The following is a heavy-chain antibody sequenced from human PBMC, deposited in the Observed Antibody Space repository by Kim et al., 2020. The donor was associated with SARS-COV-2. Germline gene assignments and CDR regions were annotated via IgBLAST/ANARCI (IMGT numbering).Heavy chain of an antibody. CDR1: GYTFTGYY. V-gene: IGHV1-2*02. J-gene: IGHJ4*02. CDR3: ARGYSSSTLPFDY. D-gene: IGHD6-6*01. Sequence: ASVKVSCKASGYTFTGYYMHWVRQAPGQGLEWMGWINPNSGGTNYAQKFQGRVTMTRDTSISTAYMELSRLRSDDTAVYYCARGYSSSTLPFDYWGQGTLVTVSS. CDR2: INPNSGGT.